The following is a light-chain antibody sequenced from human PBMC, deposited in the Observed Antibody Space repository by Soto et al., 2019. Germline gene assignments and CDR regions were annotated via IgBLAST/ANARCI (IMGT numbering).Light chain of an antibody. CDR2: GAS. J-gene: IGKJ2*01. CDR3: QQYSDSPYT. V-gene: IGKV3-20*01. Sequence: EIVLTQSPATLSLSPVEIATLSCRASQTVNNNYLAWYQQIPGQAPRLLISGASGRATGTPDRFSGSASGTDFTLTISSLEPEDFALYYCQQYSDSPYTFGQGTKVDI. CDR1: QTVNNNY.